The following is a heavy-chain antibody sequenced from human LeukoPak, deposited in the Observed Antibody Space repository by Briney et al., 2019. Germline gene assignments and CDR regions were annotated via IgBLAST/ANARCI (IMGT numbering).Heavy chain of an antibody. D-gene: IGHD2-21*01. V-gene: IGHV1-69*13. CDR3: AREGIADDAFDI. Sequence: SVKVSCKASGGTFSIYAISWVRQAPGQGLERMGGIIPIFGTANYAQKFQGRVTITADESTSTAYMELSSLRSEDTAVYYCAREGIADDAFDIWGQGTMVTVSS. J-gene: IGHJ3*02. CDR1: GGTFSIYA. CDR2: IIPIFGTA.